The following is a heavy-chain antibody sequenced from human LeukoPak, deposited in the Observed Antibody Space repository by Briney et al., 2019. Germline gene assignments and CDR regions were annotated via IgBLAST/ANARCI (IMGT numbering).Heavy chain of an antibody. V-gene: IGHV3-11*01. J-gene: IGHJ6*03. CDR2: IDVRGDTI. Sequence: GGSLRLSCAASGFNFSDYYMTWIRQAPGKGLEWVAHIDVRGDTILYADSVKGRFTISRDSAKNSLFLQMNSLRVEDTAVYYCAREDNVWNLLYNYYMDVWGKGTTVTVS. CDR3: AREDNVWNLLYNYYMDV. D-gene: IGHD1-1*01. CDR1: GFNFSDYY.